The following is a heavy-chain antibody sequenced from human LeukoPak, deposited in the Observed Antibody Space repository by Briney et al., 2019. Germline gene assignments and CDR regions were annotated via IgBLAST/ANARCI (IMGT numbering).Heavy chain of an antibody. CDR1: GFTFSSYE. CDR3: AELGITMIGGV. J-gene: IGHJ6*04. CDR2: ISSSGSTI. V-gene: IGHV3-48*03. Sequence: GGSLRLSCAASGFTFSSYERNWVRQPPGKGLEWVSYISSSGSTIYYADSVKGRFTISRDNDKNSLYLQMNSLRAEDTAVYYCAELGITMIGGVWGKGTTVTISS. D-gene: IGHD3-10*02.